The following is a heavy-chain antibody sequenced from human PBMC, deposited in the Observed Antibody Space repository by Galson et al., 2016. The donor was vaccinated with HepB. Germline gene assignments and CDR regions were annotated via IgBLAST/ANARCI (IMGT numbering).Heavy chain of an antibody. CDR2: ISSSSDNK. CDR3: ARDPSGSLDY. CDR1: GFTFSSYR. D-gene: IGHD1-26*01. Sequence: SLRLSCAASGFTFSSYRMNWVRQAPGKGLEWVSGISSSSDNKVYAESVKGRFTISRDNAKNSLYLQMNSLRAEDTAVYYCARDPSGSLDYWGQGILVTVSA. V-gene: IGHV3-21*01. J-gene: IGHJ4*02.